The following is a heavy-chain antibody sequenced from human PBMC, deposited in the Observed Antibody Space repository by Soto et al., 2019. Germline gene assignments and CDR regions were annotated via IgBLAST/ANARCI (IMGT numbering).Heavy chain of an antibody. J-gene: IGHJ4*02. CDR2: INAGNGNT. Sequence: QVQLVQSGAEGKKPGASVKVSCKASGDTFTSYALHWVRQAPGQRLEWMGWINAGNGNTKYSQKLQGRVTITRDTSASTAYMELSSLRSEDTAVYYCASSGGYWGIDYWGQGTLVTVSS. D-gene: IGHD7-27*01. CDR1: GDTFTSYA. V-gene: IGHV1-3*01. CDR3: ASSGGYWGIDY.